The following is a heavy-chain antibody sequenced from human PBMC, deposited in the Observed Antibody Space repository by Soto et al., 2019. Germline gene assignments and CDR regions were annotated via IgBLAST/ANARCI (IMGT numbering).Heavy chain of an antibody. CDR2: ISGSGGST. J-gene: IGHJ6*03. CDR3: AKFPIPLGYGSGGSCYYPGLGDYYYMDV. Sequence: EVQLLESGGGLVQPGGSLRLSCAASGFTFSSYAMSWVRQAPGKGLEWVSAISGSGGSTYYADSVKGRFTISRDNSKNTLSLQINSLRAEDPAVYYCAKFPIPLGYGSGGSCYYPGLGDYYYMDVWGKGTTVTVSS. V-gene: IGHV3-23*01. D-gene: IGHD2-15*01. CDR1: GFTFSSYA.